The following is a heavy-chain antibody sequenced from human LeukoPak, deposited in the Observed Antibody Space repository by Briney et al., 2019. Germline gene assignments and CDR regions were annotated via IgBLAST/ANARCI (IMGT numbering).Heavy chain of an antibody. CDR2: ISYDGSNK. CDR1: GFTFSRYV. V-gene: IGHV3-30*04. CDR3: ARDRETYYYYGMDV. J-gene: IGHJ6*02. D-gene: IGHD5-24*01. Sequence: GGSLRLSCAASGFTFSRYVMHWVRQAPGKGLEWVAVISYDGSNKYYADSVKGRFTISRDNSKNTLYLQMNSLRAEDTAVYYCARDRETYYYYGMDVWGQGTTVTVSS.